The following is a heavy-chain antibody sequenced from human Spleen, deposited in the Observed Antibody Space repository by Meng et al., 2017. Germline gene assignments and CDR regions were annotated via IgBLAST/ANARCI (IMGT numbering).Heavy chain of an antibody. Sequence: QVQLVESGGGLVKPGGSLRLSCAASGFTFSDYYMSWIRQAPGKGLEWISYISTSGNTIYHTDSVKGRFAISRDNAKNSLYLQMSSLRAEDTAVYYCARGFNGGNSGAFGYWGQGTLVTVSS. D-gene: IGHD4-23*01. J-gene: IGHJ4*02. CDR2: ISTSGNTI. V-gene: IGHV3-11*01. CDR1: GFTFSDYY. CDR3: ARGFNGGNSGAFGY.